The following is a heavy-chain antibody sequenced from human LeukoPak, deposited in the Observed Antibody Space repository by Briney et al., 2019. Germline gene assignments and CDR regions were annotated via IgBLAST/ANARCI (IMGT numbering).Heavy chain of an antibody. D-gene: IGHD1-26*01. CDR3: AREKKLLVGAIVNWFDP. CDR1: GSSISSNKW. Sequence: SETLSLTCSVSGSSISSNKWWGWIRQPPGRGLEWIGYIYKTGITYYNPSLKSRVTMSVDTSKNQFSLKLSSVTAADTAVYYCAREKKLLVGAIVNWFDPWGQGTLVTVSS. J-gene: IGHJ5*02. CDR2: IYKTGIT. V-gene: IGHV4-28*03.